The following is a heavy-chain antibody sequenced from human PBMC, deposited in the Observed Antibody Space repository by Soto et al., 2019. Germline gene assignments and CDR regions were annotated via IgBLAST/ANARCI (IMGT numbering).Heavy chain of an antibody. J-gene: IGHJ4*02. V-gene: IGHV3-23*01. CDR3: ARDEVGPTAY. Sequence: GGSLRLSCAASGFTFSSYAMSWVRQAPGKGLEWVSSISGSGGGTYYADSVKGRFTISRDNAKNSLYLQMNSLRAEDTAVYYCARDEVGPTAYWGQGTLVTVSS. CDR1: GFTFSSYA. D-gene: IGHD1-26*01. CDR2: ISGSGGGT.